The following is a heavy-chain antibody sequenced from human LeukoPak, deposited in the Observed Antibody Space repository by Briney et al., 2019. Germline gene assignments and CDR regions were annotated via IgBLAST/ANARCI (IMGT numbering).Heavy chain of an antibody. CDR3: AQDGASIRFDN. D-gene: IGHD3-16*01. CDR2: ISGSGDVK. CDR1: GFTFSSYA. Sequence: GSLRLSCAASGFTFSSYAMNWVRQAPGKGLEWVSGISGSGDVKWYADSVKGRFIISRDNSKNTLYLQMNSLRAEDTAVYYCAQDGASIRFDNWGQGTLVTVSS. V-gene: IGHV3-23*01. J-gene: IGHJ4*02.